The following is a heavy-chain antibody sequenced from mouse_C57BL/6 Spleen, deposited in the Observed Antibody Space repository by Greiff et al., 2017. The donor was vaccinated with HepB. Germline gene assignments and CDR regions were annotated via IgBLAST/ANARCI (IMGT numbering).Heavy chain of an antibody. CDR3: TRDKGDGNYVDYVDY. CDR2: ISSGGDYI. J-gene: IGHJ2*01. Sequence: EVKLVESGEGLVKPGGSLKLSCAASGFTFSSYAMSWVRQTPEKRLEWVAYISSGGDYIDYADTVKGRFTISRANARNTLYLQMSSLKSEDTAMYYCTRDKGDGNYVDYVDYWGQGTTLTVSS. V-gene: IGHV5-9-1*02. D-gene: IGHD2-1*01. CDR1: GFTFSSYA.